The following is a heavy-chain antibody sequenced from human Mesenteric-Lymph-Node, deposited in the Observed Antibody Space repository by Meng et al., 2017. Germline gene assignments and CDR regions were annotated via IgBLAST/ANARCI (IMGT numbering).Heavy chain of an antibody. J-gene: IGHJ4*02. CDR3: ASRDIYSFDF. D-gene: IGHD2-21*01. Sequence: EVQLVESGGGLVQPGGVLRLACAASGLTVSRKYMCWVRQAPGKGLEWVSLMYSGGTTSYADSVKGRFTILRDNSKNTLYLQMNNLRAEDTAIYYCASRDIYSFDFWGQGTLVTVSS. V-gene: IGHV3-66*01. CDR1: GLTVSRKY. CDR2: MYSGGTT.